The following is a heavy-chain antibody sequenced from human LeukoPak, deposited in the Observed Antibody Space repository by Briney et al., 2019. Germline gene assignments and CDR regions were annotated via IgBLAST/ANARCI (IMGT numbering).Heavy chain of an antibody. J-gene: IGHJ4*02. V-gene: IGHV3-33*01. CDR2: IWSVGGAE. D-gene: IGHD3-22*01. Sequence: PGRSLRLSCVASGFPFSSYGMHWVRQAPGKRLEWVAVIWSVGGAEYYADSVKGRFTISRDNSKNMLFLQMNSLRAEDTAVYYCARDDYYDSSGAFDYWGQGTLVTVSS. CDR3: ARDDYYDSSGAFDY. CDR1: GFPFSSYG.